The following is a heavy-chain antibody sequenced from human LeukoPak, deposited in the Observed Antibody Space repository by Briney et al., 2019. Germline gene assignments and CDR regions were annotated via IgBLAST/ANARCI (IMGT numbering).Heavy chain of an antibody. D-gene: IGHD2-15*01. V-gene: IGHV3-23*01. J-gene: IGHJ6*02. CDR1: EFTFSSYD. Sequence: GGSLRLSCVVSEFTFSSYDMSWVRRAPGKGLEWVSSISGDGGGTYYADSVKGRFTISRDNSKNTLYLQINSLRAEDTALYYCAKVGVAARIKDYYYGMDVWGQGTTVTVSS. CDR3: AKVGVAARIKDYYYGMDV. CDR2: ISGDGGGT.